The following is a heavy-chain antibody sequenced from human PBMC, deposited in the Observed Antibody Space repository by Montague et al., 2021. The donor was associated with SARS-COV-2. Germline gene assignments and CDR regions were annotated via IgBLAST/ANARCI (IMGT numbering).Heavy chain of an antibody. CDR3: ARGTAAGTNFDY. J-gene: IGHJ4*02. D-gene: IGHD6-13*01. V-gene: IGHV4-59*01. CDR1: GGSISSYY. Sequence: SETQSLTCTVSGGSISSYYWSWIRQPPGKGLEWIGYIYYSGSTNYNPSLKSRVTISVDTSKNQFSLKLSSVTAADTAVYYCARGTAAGTNFDYWGQGTLVTVSS. CDR2: IYYSGST.